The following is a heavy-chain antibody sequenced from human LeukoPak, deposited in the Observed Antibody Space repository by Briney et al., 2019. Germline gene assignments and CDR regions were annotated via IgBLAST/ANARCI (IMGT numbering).Heavy chain of an antibody. CDR3: AKDHYYDTMLIFAY. CDR2: IKQDGSEK. CDR1: GFTFSSYW. D-gene: IGHD3-22*01. V-gene: IGHV3-7*03. Sequence: SGGSLRLSCAASGFTFSSYWMSWVRQAPGKGLEWVANIKQDGSEKYYVDSVKGRFTISRDNAKNSLYLQMNSLRAEDTALYYCAKDHYYDTMLIFAYWGQGTLVTVSS. J-gene: IGHJ4*02.